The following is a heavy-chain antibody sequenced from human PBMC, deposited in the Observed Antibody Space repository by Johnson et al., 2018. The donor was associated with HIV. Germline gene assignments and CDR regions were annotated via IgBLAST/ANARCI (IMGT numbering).Heavy chain of an antibody. CDR3: ARDLGMVGGLHRTFDT. CDR1: GFTFSDYY. Sequence: QVQLVESGGGLVKPGGSLRLSCAASGFTFSDYYMSWIRQAPGKGLEWDSYISSSGSTIYYEDSVKGRFNISRDNSKNTLYLQMNRLRAEDTAGYFCARDLGMVGGLHRTFDTWGEGTLVTVSS. J-gene: IGHJ3*02. V-gene: IGHV3-11*04. CDR2: ISSSGSTI. D-gene: IGHD1-26*01.